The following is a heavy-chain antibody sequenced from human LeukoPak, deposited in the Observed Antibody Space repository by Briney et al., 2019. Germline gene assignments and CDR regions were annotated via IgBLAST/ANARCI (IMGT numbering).Heavy chain of an antibody. CDR3: AKAQPQNYDSWSGYARQGIAAAAPFDY. CDR1: GFTFSSYA. Sequence: GGSLRLSCAASGFTFSSYAMSWVRQAPGKGLEWVSAISGSGGSTYYADSVKGRFTISRDNSKNTLYLQMNSLRAEDTAVYYCAKAQPQNYDSWSGYARQGIAAAAPFDYWGQGTLVTVSS. D-gene: IGHD3-3*01. J-gene: IGHJ4*02. CDR2: ISGSGGST. V-gene: IGHV3-23*01.